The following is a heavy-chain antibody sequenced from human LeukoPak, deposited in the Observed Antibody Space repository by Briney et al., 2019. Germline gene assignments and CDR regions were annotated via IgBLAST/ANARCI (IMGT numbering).Heavy chain of an antibody. CDR2: IDKEGSAA. D-gene: IGHD1-26*01. V-gene: IGHV3-74*01. CDR1: GFIFTNYW. Sequence: GGSLRLSCVSSGFIFTNYWMHWVRQVPGKGPVCVGRIDKEGSAAFYAESVKGRFTISRDNVKSTVYLQMNSLTAEDTAVYHCARGGYSGSYYRFDWGQGTLVTVSS. J-gene: IGHJ4*02. CDR3: ARGGYSGSYYRFD.